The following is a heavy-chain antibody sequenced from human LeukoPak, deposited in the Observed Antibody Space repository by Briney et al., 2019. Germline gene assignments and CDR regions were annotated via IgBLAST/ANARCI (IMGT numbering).Heavy chain of an antibody. Sequence: PGGSLRLSCAASGFTFNRYWMTWVRQAPGKGLEWVANIKKDGSEKYYVDSVKGRFTISRDNTKNSMSLQMNSLRAEDTAVYYCARGAQGDFWGQGTLVTVSS. CDR2: IKKDGSEK. V-gene: IGHV3-7*01. CDR1: GFTFNRYW. CDR3: ARGAQGDF. J-gene: IGHJ4*02.